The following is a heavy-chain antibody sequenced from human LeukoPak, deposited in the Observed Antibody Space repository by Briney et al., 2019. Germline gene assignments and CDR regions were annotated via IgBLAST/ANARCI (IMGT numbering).Heavy chain of an antibody. CDR1: GGSFSGYY. V-gene: IGHV4-34*01. CDR3: ARDRRYYYDSSGPFDY. Sequence: SETLSLTCAVYGGSFSGYYWSWIRQPPGKGLEWIGEINHSGSTNYNPSLKSRVTISVDTSKNQFSLKLSSVTAADTAVYYCARDRRYYYDSSGPFDYWGQGTLVTVSS. D-gene: IGHD3-22*01. J-gene: IGHJ4*02. CDR2: INHSGST.